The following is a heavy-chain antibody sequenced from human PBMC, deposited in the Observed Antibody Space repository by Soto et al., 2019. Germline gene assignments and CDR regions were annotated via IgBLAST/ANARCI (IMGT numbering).Heavy chain of an antibody. CDR2: IYPGDSDT. V-gene: IGHV5-51*01. CDR3: ARRGIAAAGTSAAFDI. D-gene: IGHD6-13*01. J-gene: IGHJ3*02. Sequence: PGESLTISCKGSGYSFTSYWIGWVRQMPGKGLEWMGIIYPGDSDTRYSPSFQGQVTISADKSISTAYLQWSSLKASDTAMYYCARRGIAAAGTSAAFDIWGQGTMVTVSS. CDR1: GYSFTSYW.